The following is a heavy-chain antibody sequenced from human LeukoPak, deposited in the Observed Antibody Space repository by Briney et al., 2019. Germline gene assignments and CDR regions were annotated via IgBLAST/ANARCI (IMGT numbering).Heavy chain of an antibody. V-gene: IGHV1-2*02. Sequence: ASVKVSCKASGYTFTGYYMHWVRQAPGQGLEWMGWINPNSGGTNYAQKFQGRVTMTRDTSISTAYMELSRLRSDDTAVYYCARDIYGSGSYYPPLDYWGQGTLVTVSS. CDR2: INPNSGGT. CDR1: GYTFTGYY. CDR3: ARDIYGSGSYYPPLDY. J-gene: IGHJ4*02. D-gene: IGHD3-10*01.